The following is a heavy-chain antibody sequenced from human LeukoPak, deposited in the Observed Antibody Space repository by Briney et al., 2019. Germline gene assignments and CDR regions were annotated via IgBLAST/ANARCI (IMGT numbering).Heavy chain of an antibody. J-gene: IGHJ4*02. Sequence: VASVKVSCKASGYTFTGYYMHWVRQAPGQGLEWMGWINPNSGGTNYAQKFQGRVTMTRDTSTSTVYMELSSLRSEDTAVYYCARTITWIQLWTIDYWGQGTLVTVSS. CDR1: GYTFTGYY. CDR3: ARTITWIQLWTIDY. V-gene: IGHV1-2*02. CDR2: INPNSGGT. D-gene: IGHD5-18*01.